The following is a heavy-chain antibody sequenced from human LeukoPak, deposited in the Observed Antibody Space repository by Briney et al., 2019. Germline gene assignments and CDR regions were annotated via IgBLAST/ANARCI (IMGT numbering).Heavy chain of an antibody. CDR1: GGSISSSSYY. CDR2: IYYSGST. D-gene: IGHD4-11*01. Sequence: KSSETLSLTCTVSGGSISSSSYYWGWIRQPPGKGLEWIGSIYYSGSTYYNPSLKSRVTISVDTSNNQFSLKLSSVTAADTAVYYCARHASYSNYYWFDPWGQGTLVTVSS. V-gene: IGHV4-39*01. J-gene: IGHJ5*02. CDR3: ARHASYSNYYWFDP.